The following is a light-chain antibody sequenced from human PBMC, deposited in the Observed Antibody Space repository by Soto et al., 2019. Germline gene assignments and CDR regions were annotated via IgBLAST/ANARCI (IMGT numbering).Light chain of an antibody. J-gene: IGLJ2*01. Sequence: QAVVTQEPSVTVSPGGTVSLTCGSSTGAVTSGHYPYWFQQKPGQAPRTLIYDTNNKHSWTPARFSGSLLGGKAALTLSGAQPEDEAEYYCLLSYSGARVFGGGTKLTVL. CDR1: TGAVTSGHY. CDR2: DTN. CDR3: LLSYSGARV. V-gene: IGLV7-46*01.